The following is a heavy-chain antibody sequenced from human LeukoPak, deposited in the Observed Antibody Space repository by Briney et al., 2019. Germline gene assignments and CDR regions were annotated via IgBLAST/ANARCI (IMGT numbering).Heavy chain of an antibody. CDR3: ARTRPEAARWFDY. Sequence: SGGSLRLSCTASGFAFGDYAMSWFRQAAGKGLEWLGFIRSKPYGGTTEYAASVNGRFTISRDDSKNFAYLQMNSLTSDDTAVYYCARTRPEAARWFDYWGQGTLVTVSS. D-gene: IGHD6-6*01. CDR1: GFAFGDYA. J-gene: IGHJ4*02. CDR2: IRSKPYGGTT. V-gene: IGHV3-49*03.